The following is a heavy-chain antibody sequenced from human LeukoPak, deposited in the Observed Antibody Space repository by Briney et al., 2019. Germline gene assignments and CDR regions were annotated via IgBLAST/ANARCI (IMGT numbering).Heavy chain of an antibody. J-gene: IGHJ4*02. V-gene: IGHV4-59*12. D-gene: IGHD6-19*01. CDR3: ARDPGGWYHGSWFDY. CDR1: GDSTSNFY. Sequence: SETLSLTCTVSGDSTSNFYWNWIRQSPGKGLEWIGNIHYSGSSVYNPSLKSRVTMSVDTSKNQFSLKLSSVTAADTAVYYCARDPGGWYHGSWFDYWGQGTLVTVSS. CDR2: IHYSGSS.